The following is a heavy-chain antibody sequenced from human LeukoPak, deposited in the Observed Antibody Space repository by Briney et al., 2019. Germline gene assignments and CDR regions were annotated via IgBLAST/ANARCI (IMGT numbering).Heavy chain of an antibody. CDR3: ARVNINNWHSCDY. Sequence: SETLSLTCAVSGGSISSNNWWGWVRHSLGKGQEWIGEIYHSGSPNYNPSLKSRVTISVDKSRNHFSLNLSSVTAADTAVYYCARVNINNWHSCDYWGQGTLVTVSS. CDR2: IYHSGSP. V-gene: IGHV4-4*02. CDR1: GGSISSNNW. D-gene: IGHD1-1*01. J-gene: IGHJ4*02.